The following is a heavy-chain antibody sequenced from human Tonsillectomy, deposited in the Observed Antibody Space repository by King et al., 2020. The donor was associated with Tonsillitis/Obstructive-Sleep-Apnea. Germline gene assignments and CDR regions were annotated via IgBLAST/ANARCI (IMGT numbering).Heavy chain of an antibody. D-gene: IGHD2-2*01. V-gene: IGHV1-69*01. J-gene: IGHJ6*03. CDR2: IIPIFGTA. CDR1: GGTFSSYA. CDR3: SRDSIDCSSTSCPRDYYYYMDV. Sequence: QLVQSGAEVKKPGSSVKVSCKASGGTFSSYAISWVRQAPGQGLEWMGGIIPIFGTANFAQKFQGRVTFTADESTSTAYMELSSLRSEDTAVYHCSRDSIDCSSTSCPRDYYYYMDVWGKGTTVTVSS.